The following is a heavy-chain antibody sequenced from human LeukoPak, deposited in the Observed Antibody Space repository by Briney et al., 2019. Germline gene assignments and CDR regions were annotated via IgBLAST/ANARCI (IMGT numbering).Heavy chain of an antibody. V-gene: IGHV1-69*01. CDR3: VVVPAEGPYYFDY. J-gene: IGHJ4*02. CDR2: IIPIFGTA. D-gene: IGHD2-2*01. CDR1: GGTFSSYA. Sequence: GSSVKVSCKASGGTFSSYAISWVRQAPGQGLEWMGGIIPIFGTANYAQKFQGRVTITADESTSTAYMELSSLRSEDTAVYYCVVVPAEGPYYFDYWGQGTLVTVSS.